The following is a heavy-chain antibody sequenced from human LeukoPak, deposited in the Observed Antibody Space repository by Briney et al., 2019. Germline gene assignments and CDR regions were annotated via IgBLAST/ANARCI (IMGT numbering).Heavy chain of an antibody. Sequence: SETLSLTCAVYGGSFSGYYWSWIRQPPGKGLEWIGFIYYSGSTNYNPSLKSRVTISVDASKNQFSLKLSSVTAADTALYYCARDGIPAPGSHWFDPWGQGTLVTVSS. CDR3: ARDGIPAPGSHWFDP. CDR1: GGSFSGYY. J-gene: IGHJ5*02. CDR2: IYYSGST. D-gene: IGHD6-13*01. V-gene: IGHV4-59*01.